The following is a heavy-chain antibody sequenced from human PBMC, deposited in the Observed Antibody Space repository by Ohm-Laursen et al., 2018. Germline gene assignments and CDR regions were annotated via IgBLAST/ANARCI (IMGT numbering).Heavy chain of an antibody. V-gene: IGHV3-23*01. J-gene: IGHJ1*01. CDR1: GFTFSNYA. D-gene: IGHD3/OR15-3a*01. Sequence: SLRLSCAASGFTFSNYAMSWVRQAPGKGLELVSAISGSGLNTYYADSVKGRYTISRDNSKNTHYLQMNSLSAEDTAVYYCAQTWAEVGPRGEYFQHWGQGTLVTVSS. CDR3: AQTWAEVGPRGEYFQH. CDR2: ISGSGLNT.